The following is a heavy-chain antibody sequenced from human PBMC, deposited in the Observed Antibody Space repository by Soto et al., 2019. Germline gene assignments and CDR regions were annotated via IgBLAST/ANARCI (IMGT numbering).Heavy chain of an antibody. V-gene: IGHV3-48*01. CDR3: ARNYYGSGSYYSPFDY. D-gene: IGHD3-10*01. Sequence: GVSLXLSCAASGFTFRRDSMNWVRQAPGKGLEWVSYISSSSSTIYYADSVRGRFTISRDNAKNSVYLQMNSLRAEDTAVYYCARNYYGSGSYYSPFDYWGQGSLVTVSS. J-gene: IGHJ4*02. CDR2: ISSSSSTI. CDR1: GFTFRRDS.